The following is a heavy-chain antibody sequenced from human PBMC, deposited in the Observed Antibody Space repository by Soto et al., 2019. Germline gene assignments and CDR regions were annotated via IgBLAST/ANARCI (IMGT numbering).Heavy chain of an antibody. CDR3: ARGGVYSSGWTFDY. Sequence: QVQLQQWGAGLLKPSETLSLTCAVYGGSFSGYYWSWIRQPPGKGLEWIGEINHSGSTNYNPSLKSRVTRSVDTSKNQFSLKLSSVTAADTAVYYWARGGVYSSGWTFDYGVQGTLVTVSS. CDR2: INHSGST. J-gene: IGHJ4*02. D-gene: IGHD6-19*01. CDR1: GGSFSGYY. V-gene: IGHV4-34*01.